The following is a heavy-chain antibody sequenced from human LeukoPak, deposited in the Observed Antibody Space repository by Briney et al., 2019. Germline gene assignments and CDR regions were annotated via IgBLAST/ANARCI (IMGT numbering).Heavy chain of an antibody. CDR3: AKDSMIGDYYDSSGSDAFDI. CDR2: ISGSGGST. D-gene: IGHD3-22*01. J-gene: IGHJ3*02. CDR1: GFTFSSYA. Sequence: GGSLRLSCAASGFTFSSYAMSWVRQAPGEGLEWVSAISGSGGSTYYADSVKGRFTISRDNSKNTLYLQMNSLRAEDTAVYYCAKDSMIGDYYDSSGSDAFDIWGQGTMVTVSS. V-gene: IGHV3-23*01.